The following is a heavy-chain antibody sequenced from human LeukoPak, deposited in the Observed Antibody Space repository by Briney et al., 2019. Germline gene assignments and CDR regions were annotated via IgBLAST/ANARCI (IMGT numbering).Heavy chain of an antibody. D-gene: IGHD3-22*01. CDR2: INTNTGNP. Sequence: ASVTVSCKAPGYTFTSYAMNWVRQAPGQGLEWMGWINTNTGNPTYAQGFTGRFVFSLDTSVSTAYLQISSLKAEDIAVYYCARVVRGSSVYRYYFDYWGQGTLVTVSS. CDR3: ARVVRGSSVYRYYFDY. CDR1: GYTFTSYA. V-gene: IGHV7-4-1*02. J-gene: IGHJ4*02.